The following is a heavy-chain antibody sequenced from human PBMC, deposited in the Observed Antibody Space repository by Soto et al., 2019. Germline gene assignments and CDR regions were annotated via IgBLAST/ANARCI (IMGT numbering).Heavy chain of an antibody. Sequence: QVQLLESGPGLVKPSQTLSLTCSVSGDSISNLDYFWAWIRQPPGQALEYIGYIYKSTTTYYNPSCDSRVAISVDTSKSQFSINVTSVTAADTAVYFCARGRYCLTGRCFPNWFDSWGQGALVTVSS. CDR2: IYKSTTT. D-gene: IGHD7-27*01. J-gene: IGHJ5*01. CDR3: ARGRYCLTGRCFPNWFDS. V-gene: IGHV4-30-4*01. CDR1: GDSISNLDYF.